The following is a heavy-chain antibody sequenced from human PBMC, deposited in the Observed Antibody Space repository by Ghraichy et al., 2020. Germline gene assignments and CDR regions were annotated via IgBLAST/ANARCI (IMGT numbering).Heavy chain of an antibody. V-gene: IGHV1-18*01. J-gene: IGHJ6*02. Sequence: ASVKVSCKASGYTFTSYGISWVRQAPGQGLEWMGWISAYNGNTNYAQKLQGRVTMTTDTSTSTAYMELRSLRSDDTAVYYCARDPIFGWQLVRTMGGMDVWGQGTTVTVSS. CDR2: ISAYNGNT. CDR3: ARDPIFGWQLVRTMGGMDV. D-gene: IGHD6-6*01. CDR1: GYTFTSYG.